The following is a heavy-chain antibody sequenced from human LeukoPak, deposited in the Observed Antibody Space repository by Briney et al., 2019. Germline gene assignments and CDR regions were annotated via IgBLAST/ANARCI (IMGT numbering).Heavy chain of an antibody. CDR2: IYHSGST. D-gene: IGHD5-12*01. CDR1: GGSISSSSYY. J-gene: IGHJ6*03. CDR3: ARDGGYDLDYYYMDV. Sequence: PSETLSLTCTVSGGSISSSSYYWGWIRQPPGKGLEWIGSIYHSGSTNYNPSLKSRVTISVDKSKNQFSLKLSSVTAADTAVYYCARDGGYDLDYYYMDVWGKGTTVTVSS. V-gene: IGHV4-39*07.